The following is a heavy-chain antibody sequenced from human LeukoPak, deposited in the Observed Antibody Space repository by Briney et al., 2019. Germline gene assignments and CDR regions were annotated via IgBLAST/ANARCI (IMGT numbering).Heavy chain of an antibody. Sequence: ASVKVSCKASGYTFTSYGNSWVRQAPGQGLEWMGWISAYNGNTNYAQKLQGRVTMTTDTSTSTAYMELRSLRSDDTAVYYRARDRWELPPRSGMDVWGQGTTVTVSS. CDR3: ARDRWELPPRSGMDV. CDR1: GYTFTSYG. V-gene: IGHV1-18*01. D-gene: IGHD1-26*01. J-gene: IGHJ6*02. CDR2: ISAYNGNT.